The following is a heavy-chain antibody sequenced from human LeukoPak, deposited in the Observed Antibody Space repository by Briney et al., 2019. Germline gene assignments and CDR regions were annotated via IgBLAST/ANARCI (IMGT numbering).Heavy chain of an antibody. Sequence: GGSLRLSCAASGFTFSNAWMSWVRQAPGKGLEWVGRIKSKTDGGTTEYAAPVKGRFTMSRDDSKNTLYLQMNSLKTEDTAVYYCTTIMATTKSFFDHWGQGTLVTVSS. D-gene: IGHD2-8*01. CDR3: TTIMATTKSFFDH. CDR2: IKSKTDGGTT. CDR1: GFTFSNAW. V-gene: IGHV3-15*01. J-gene: IGHJ4*02.